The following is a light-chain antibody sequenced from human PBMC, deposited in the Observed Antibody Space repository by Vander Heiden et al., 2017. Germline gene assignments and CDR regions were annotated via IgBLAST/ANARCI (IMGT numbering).Light chain of an antibody. CDR2: LGS. CDR1: QSLLHSNGYNY. Sequence: DIVMTQSPLSLPVTPGEPASISCRSSQSLLHSNGYNYLDWYLQKPGQSPQLLIYLGSNRASGVPDRFSGSGSGTDFTLTISRVEAEDVGVYYCMQALQTPRTFGPGTQVDIK. J-gene: IGKJ3*01. CDR3: MQALQTPRT. V-gene: IGKV2-28*01.